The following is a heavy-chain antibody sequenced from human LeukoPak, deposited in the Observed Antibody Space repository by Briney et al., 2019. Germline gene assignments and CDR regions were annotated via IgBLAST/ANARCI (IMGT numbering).Heavy chain of an antibody. CDR3: ARDRGFGDPGSPFDY. V-gene: IGHV3-11*01. CDR1: GINFSNYA. D-gene: IGHD3-10*01. J-gene: IGHJ4*02. Sequence: GGTLRLSWSGSGINFSNYAKSWSRQAPGKGLEWVSYISSSGSTIYYADSVKGRFTISRDNAKNSLYLQMNSLRAEDTAVYYCARDRGFGDPGSPFDYWGQGTLVTVSS. CDR2: ISSSGSTI.